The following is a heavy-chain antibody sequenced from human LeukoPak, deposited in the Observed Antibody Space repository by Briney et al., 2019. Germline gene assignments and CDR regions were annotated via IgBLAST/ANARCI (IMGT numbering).Heavy chain of an antibody. CDR3: AKTPPVSPYYFDY. D-gene: IGHD3-16*01. V-gene: IGHV1-2*02. J-gene: IGHJ4*02. CDR2: INPNSGGT. CDR1: GYTFTGYY. Sequence: GASVKVSCKASGYTFTGYYMHWVRQAPGQGLEWMGWINPNSGGTNYAQKFQGRVTMTRDTSINTAYMELNRLRSDDTAVYYCAKTPPVSPYYFDYWGQGTLVTVSS.